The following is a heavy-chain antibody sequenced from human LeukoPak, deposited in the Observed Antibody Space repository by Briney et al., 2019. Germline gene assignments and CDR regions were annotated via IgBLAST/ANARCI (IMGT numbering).Heavy chain of an antibody. CDR3: VRTDYREPPSINWFDP. CDR1: GYTFCNHD. Sequence: ASVKVSCKASGYTFCNHDIAWVRQATGQGLEWMGWMNPNSGNTGYAQNFQGRVTMTRDTSKSTAYMELNSLRSEDTAVYYCVRTDYREPPSINWFDPWGQGTLVTVSS. D-gene: IGHD4-17*01. CDR2: MNPNSGNT. V-gene: IGHV1-8*01. J-gene: IGHJ5*02.